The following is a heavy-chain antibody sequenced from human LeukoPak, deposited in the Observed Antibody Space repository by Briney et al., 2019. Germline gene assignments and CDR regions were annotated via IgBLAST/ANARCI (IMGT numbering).Heavy chain of an antibody. Sequence: PGRSLRLSCTTTGFTFGDYGMTWVRQAPGKGLEWVGFNRSRLYGGTTEYAASVKDRFTVSRDDSKSIAYLQMNNVNTEDTAVYFSGRGLTVVGAKSYFDYWGQGTLVTVSS. CDR1: GFTFGDYG. J-gene: IGHJ4*02. V-gene: IGHV3-49*04. CDR2: NRSRLYGGTT. D-gene: IGHD1-26*01. CDR3: GRGLTVVGAKSYFDY.